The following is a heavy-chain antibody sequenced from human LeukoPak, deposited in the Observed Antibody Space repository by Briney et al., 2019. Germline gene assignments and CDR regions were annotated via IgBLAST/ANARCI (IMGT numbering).Heavy chain of an antibody. Sequence: GGSQRLSCAACGFIFRNCGVQGLRQAPDKGLEWGRFIWCEGYNKYYADSVKGRFTISRDNSKNTLYLQMNSMRAEDTAVYYCARDVEWNRGSGYSSSWPVYGMDVWGQGTTVTVSS. J-gene: IGHJ6*02. CDR1: GFIFRNCG. CDR3: ARDVEWNRGSGYSSSWPVYGMDV. V-gene: IGHV3-33*01. CDR2: IWCEGYNK. D-gene: IGHD6-13*01.